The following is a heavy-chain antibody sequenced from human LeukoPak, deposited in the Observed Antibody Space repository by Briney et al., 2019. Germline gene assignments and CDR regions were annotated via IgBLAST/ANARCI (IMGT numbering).Heavy chain of an antibody. CDR1: GFTFSSYW. CDR3: ARGRGSGCSDY. J-gene: IGHJ4*02. V-gene: IGHV3-74*01. Sequence: SGGSLRLSCAASGFTFSSYWTHWVRQAPGKGLVWVARINSDGSTTSYADSVKGRFTISRDNAKNTLYLQMNSLRAEDTAVYYSARGRGSGCSDYWGQGTLVTVSS. D-gene: IGHD2-15*01. CDR2: INSDGSTT.